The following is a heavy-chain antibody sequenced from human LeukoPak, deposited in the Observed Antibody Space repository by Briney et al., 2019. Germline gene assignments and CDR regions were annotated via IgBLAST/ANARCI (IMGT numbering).Heavy chain of an antibody. D-gene: IGHD4-17*01. Sequence: PGGSLRLSCAASGFTFSSYGMHWVRQAPGKGLEWVAFIRYDGSNKYYADSVKGLFTISRDNSKNTLYLQMNSLRAEDTAVYYCAKSYYGDSDYYYYYMDVWGKGTTVTVSS. J-gene: IGHJ6*03. CDR1: GFTFSSYG. CDR2: IRYDGSNK. V-gene: IGHV3-30*02. CDR3: AKSYYGDSDYYYYYMDV.